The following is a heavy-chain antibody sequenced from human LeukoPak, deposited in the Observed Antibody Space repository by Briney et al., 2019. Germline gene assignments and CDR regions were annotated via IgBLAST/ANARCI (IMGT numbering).Heavy chain of an antibody. J-gene: IGHJ6*03. Sequence: SETLSLTCTVSGGSISPYYWIWVRQPPGKGLEGIGYIYYSGGTNYNPSLKSRGTISVDTSKNQFSLKLSSVTAADTAVYYCARRAAAVGTFYMDVWGKGTTVTVSS. CDR3: ARRAAAVGTFYMDV. D-gene: IGHD6-13*01. V-gene: IGHV4-59*01. CDR1: GGSISPYY. CDR2: IYYSGGT.